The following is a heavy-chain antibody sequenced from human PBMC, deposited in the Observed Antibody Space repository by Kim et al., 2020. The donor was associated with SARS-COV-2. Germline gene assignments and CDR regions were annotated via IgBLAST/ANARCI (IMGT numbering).Heavy chain of an antibody. J-gene: IGHJ1*01. CDR3: TTEGEN. Sequence: GGSLRLSCAASGFTFINAWMSWVRQAPGKGLEWVGRPISKTDGGTTDYAAAVKGRFTISRDDSENTLYLQMNSLKTEDTAMYYCTTEGENWGQGTLVTVSS. CDR2: PISKTDGGTT. V-gene: IGHV3-15*01. D-gene: IGHD3-10*01. CDR1: GFTFINAW.